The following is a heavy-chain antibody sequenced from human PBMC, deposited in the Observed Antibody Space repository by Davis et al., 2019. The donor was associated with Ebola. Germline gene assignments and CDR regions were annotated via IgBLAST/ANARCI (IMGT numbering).Heavy chain of an antibody. Sequence: ASVKVSCKASGGTFSSYAISWVRQATGQGLEWMGWMNPNSGNTGYAQKFQGRVTMTRNTSISTAYMELSSLRSEDTAVYYCARVLVRRFGLSSLWGQGTLVTVSS. J-gene: IGHJ4*02. CDR3: ARVLVRRFGLSSL. CDR1: GGTFSSYA. CDR2: MNPNSGNT. V-gene: IGHV1-8*02. D-gene: IGHD3-10*01.